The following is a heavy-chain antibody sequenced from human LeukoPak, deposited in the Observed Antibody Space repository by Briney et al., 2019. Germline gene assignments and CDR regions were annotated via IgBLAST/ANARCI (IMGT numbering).Heavy chain of an antibody. CDR2: INPNSGGT. Sequence: ASVKVSCKASGYTFTGYYMHWVRQAPGQGLEWMGWINPNSGGTNYAQKFQGRVTMTRDTSISTAYMELSRLRADDTAVYYCARDGFGDPKGEYFDYWGQGTLVTVSS. J-gene: IGHJ4*02. D-gene: IGHD3-10*01. V-gene: IGHV1-2*02. CDR1: GYTFTGYY. CDR3: ARDGFGDPKGEYFDY.